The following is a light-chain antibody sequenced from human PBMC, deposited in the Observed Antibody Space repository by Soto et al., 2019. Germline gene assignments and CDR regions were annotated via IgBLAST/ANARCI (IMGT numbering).Light chain of an antibody. J-gene: IGKJ5*01. CDR2: EVS. CDR3: MQSTQLPPT. Sequence: DVVMTQSPLSLPVSLGRPASISCRSSQILVYSDGNTYLNWFQQKPGQSPQLLIYEVSTRVSGVPDRFSGSGSGTDFTLEISRVETDDVGIYYCMQSTQLPPTFGQGTRLEIK. CDR1: QILVYSDGNTY. V-gene: IGKV2-30*01.